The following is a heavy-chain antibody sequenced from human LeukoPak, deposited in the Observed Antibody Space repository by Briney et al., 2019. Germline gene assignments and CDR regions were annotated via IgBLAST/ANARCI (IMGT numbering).Heavy chain of an antibody. V-gene: IGHV3-15*01. CDR3: TTDYSIYSETSLGD. CDR1: GFTFKNVW. D-gene: IGHD3-22*01. J-gene: IGHJ4*02. CDR2: IRSNIDGGTT. Sequence: PGGSLRLSCAASGFTFKNVWMTWIRQAPGMGLEWVGRIRSNIDGGTTDYAAPVRGRFAISRDDSKNTVYLQMNSLKVADTAVYYCTTDYSIYSETSLGDWGQGTLVTVSS.